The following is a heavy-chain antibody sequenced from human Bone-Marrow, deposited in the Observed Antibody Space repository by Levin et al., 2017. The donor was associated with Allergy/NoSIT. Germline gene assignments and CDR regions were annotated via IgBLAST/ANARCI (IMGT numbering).Heavy chain of an antibody. CDR2: RSYSGTT. Sequence: SQTLSLTCTVSGGSISSGDYYWRWIRHHPGKGLEWIGYRSYSGTTHYNPSLESRVTISLDTSKNQFSPKLTSVTAADTAVYYCARYCSTGSCHLAFDTWGQGALVTVSS. CDR3: ARYCSTGSCHLAFDT. J-gene: IGHJ4*02. V-gene: IGHV4-31*03. D-gene: IGHD2-15*01. CDR1: GGSISSGDYY.